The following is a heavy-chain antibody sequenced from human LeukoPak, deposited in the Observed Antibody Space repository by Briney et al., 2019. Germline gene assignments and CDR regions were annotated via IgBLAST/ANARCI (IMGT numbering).Heavy chain of an antibody. Sequence: SETLSLTCTVSGGSISISDYYWGWIRQPPGKGLEWIGTMYYRGNTYYNPSLKSRVTILVDTSKDQFSLRLSSVTAADTAVYYCARAGPGFSSGWYHLWGQGTQVTVSS. D-gene: IGHD6-19*01. CDR3: ARAGPGFSSGWYHL. CDR2: MYYRGNT. J-gene: IGHJ5*02. V-gene: IGHV4-39*07. CDR1: GGSISISDYY.